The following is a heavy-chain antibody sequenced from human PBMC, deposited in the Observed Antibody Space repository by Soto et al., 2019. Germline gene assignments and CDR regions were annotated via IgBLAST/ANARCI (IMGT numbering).Heavy chain of an antibody. V-gene: IGHV3-21*01. CDR1: RVTFCSYI. Sequence: LEIGRASSRVTFCSYIIDGVRKAPGTGLEWVSSISSSSSYIYYADSVKGRFTISRDNAKNSLYLQMNSLRAEDTAVYYCARGIPTNYYDSSGKTYYFDYWGQGTLVTVSS. J-gene: IGHJ4*02. D-gene: IGHD3-22*01. CDR2: ISSSSSYI. CDR3: ARGIPTNYYDSSGKTYYFDY.